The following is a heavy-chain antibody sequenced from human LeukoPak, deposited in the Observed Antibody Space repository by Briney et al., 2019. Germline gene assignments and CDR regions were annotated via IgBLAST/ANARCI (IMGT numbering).Heavy chain of an antibody. J-gene: IGHJ4*02. CDR2: IYTSGST. V-gene: IGHV4-4*07. Sequence: SETLSLTCTVSGGPISSYYWSWIRQPAGKGLEWIGRIYTSGSTNYNPSLKSRVTMSVDTSKNQFSLKLSSVTAADTAVYYCAREGSYSSSWDFDYWGQGTLVTVSS. CDR3: AREGSYSSSWDFDY. D-gene: IGHD6-13*01. CDR1: GGPISSYY.